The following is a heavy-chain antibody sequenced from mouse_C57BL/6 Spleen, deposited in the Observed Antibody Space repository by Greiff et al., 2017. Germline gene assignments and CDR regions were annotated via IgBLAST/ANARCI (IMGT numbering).Heavy chain of an antibody. Sequence: QVQLQQPGAELVRPGTSVKLSCKASGYTFTSYWMHWVKQRPGQGLEWIGVIDPSDSYTNYNQKFKGKATLTVDTSSSTAYMQLSSLTSEDSAVYYCARSYDYDGMAYWGQGTSVTVSS. V-gene: IGHV1-59*01. CDR2: IDPSDSYT. CDR3: ARSYDYDGMAY. D-gene: IGHD6-5*01. J-gene: IGHJ4*01. CDR1: GYTFTSYW.